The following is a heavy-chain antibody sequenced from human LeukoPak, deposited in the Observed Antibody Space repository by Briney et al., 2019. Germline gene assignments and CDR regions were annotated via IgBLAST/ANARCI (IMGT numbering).Heavy chain of an antibody. J-gene: IGHJ4*02. CDR3: ARSQCPDSTSCYYFFYFDF. Sequence: ASVKVSCKASGYTFTSYGISWVRQAPGQGLEWMAWTSGTGYNTDYTQKFQGRVSVSTDTSTSTAYMEVRSLRSEDTAIYYCARSQCPDSTSCYYFFYFDFWGQGTPVTVSS. CDR2: TSGTGYNT. CDR1: GYTFTSYG. D-gene: IGHD2-2*01. V-gene: IGHV1-18*01.